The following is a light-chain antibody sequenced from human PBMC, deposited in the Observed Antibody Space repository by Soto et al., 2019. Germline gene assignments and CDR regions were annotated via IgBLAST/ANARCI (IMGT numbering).Light chain of an antibody. V-gene: IGKV1-5*03. J-gene: IGKJ1*01. CDR1: QSISIW. Sequence: DIHMTQSPSTLSASVGDRVTITCRASQSISIWWAWYQKKPGKAPNLLIYKKSSLETGVPSRFSGSGSGTEFTLSISTLQPDDFATYDCQHYNDYSWRVDEGTKVEVK. CDR3: QHYNDYSWR. CDR2: KKS.